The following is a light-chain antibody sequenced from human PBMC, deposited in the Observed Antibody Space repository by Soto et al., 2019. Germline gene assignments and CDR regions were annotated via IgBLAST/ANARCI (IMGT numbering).Light chain of an antibody. CDR2: DAS. V-gene: IGKV1-5*01. CDR1: ESIRTW. Sequence: DIQMTQSPSTLSASIGDRVTITCRASESIRTWLAWYQHKPGKAPKFLIYDASTLESGVPSRFSGSGSGTDFTLTISTLEPDDFATYSCQQYNNYPRTFGQGTKVEIK. CDR3: QQYNNYPRT. J-gene: IGKJ1*01.